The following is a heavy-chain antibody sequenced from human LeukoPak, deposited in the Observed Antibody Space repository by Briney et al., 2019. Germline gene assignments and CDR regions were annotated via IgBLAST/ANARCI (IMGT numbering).Heavy chain of an antibody. CDR3: ASVDYYDSSGYDRFDY. Sequence: SVKVSCKASGGTFISYAISWVRQAPGQGLEWMGGIIPIFGTANYAQKFQGRVTITADESTSTAYMELSSLRSEDTAVYYCASVDYYDSSGYDRFDYWGQGTLVTVSS. V-gene: IGHV1-69*13. CDR1: GGTFISYA. CDR2: IIPIFGTA. J-gene: IGHJ4*02. D-gene: IGHD3-22*01.